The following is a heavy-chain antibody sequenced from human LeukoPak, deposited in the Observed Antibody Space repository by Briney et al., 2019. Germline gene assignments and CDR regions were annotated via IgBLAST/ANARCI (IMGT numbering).Heavy chain of an antibody. D-gene: IGHD3-10*01. CDR1: GFIFSHYG. V-gene: IGHV3-30*02. Sequence: GGSLRLSCGASGFIFSHYGIHWVRQAPGKGLEWVAFIRYDGTEQYYADSVKGRFTISRDNSKNTLYLQMNSLRLEDTAVYYCVKGKDYYWDYWGQGALVTVTS. CDR2: IRYDGTEQ. J-gene: IGHJ4*02. CDR3: VKGKDYYWDY.